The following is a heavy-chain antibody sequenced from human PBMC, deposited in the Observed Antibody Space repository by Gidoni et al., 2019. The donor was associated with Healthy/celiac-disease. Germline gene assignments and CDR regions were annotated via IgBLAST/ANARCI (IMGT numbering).Heavy chain of an antibody. J-gene: IGHJ3*02. V-gene: IGHV1-46*03. D-gene: IGHD6-13*01. CDR3: ASDSSSRSRVDI. CDR2: INPSGGST. CDR1: GYTFTSYY. Sequence: QVQLVQSGAEVKKPGASVKVSCTASGYTFTSYYMHCVRQAPGQGLEWMGIINPSGGSTSYAQKFQGRVTMTRDTSTSTVYMELSSLRSEDTAVYYCASDSSSRSRVDIWGQGTMVTVSS.